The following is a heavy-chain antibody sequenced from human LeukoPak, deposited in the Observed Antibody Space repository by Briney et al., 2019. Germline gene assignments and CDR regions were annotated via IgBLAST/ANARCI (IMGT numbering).Heavy chain of an antibody. CDR3: ARDHYDSSGSN. V-gene: IGHV3-33*01. CDR1: GFTISSYG. CDR2: IWYDGSNK. J-gene: IGHJ4*02. Sequence: GGSLRLSCAASGFTISSYGMHWVRQAPGKGLEWVAVIWYDGSNKYYADSVKGRFTISRDNSKNTLYLQMNGLRAEDTAVYYCARDHYDSSGSNWGQGTLVTVSS. D-gene: IGHD3-22*01.